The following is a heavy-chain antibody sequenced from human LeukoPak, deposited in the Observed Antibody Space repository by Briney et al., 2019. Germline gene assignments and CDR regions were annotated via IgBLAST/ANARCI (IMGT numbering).Heavy chain of an antibody. D-gene: IGHD5/OR15-5a*01. CDR2: MNPNSGNT. CDR1: GYTFTSYD. CDR3: ARLRGSTSLIYYYYYMDV. V-gene: IGHV1-8*03. J-gene: IGHJ6*03. Sequence: GASVKVSCKASGYTFTSYDINWVRQATGQGLEWMGWMNPNSGNTGYAQKFQGRVTITRNTSISTAYMELSSLRSEDTAVYYCARLRGSTSLIYYYYYMDVWGKGTTVTVSS.